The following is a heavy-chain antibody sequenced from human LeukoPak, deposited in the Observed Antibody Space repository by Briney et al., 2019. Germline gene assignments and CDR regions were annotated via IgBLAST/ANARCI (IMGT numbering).Heavy chain of an antibody. CDR2: VDYSGTT. CDR1: GDSISRSGYY. CDR3: ARPDPWDF. J-gene: IGHJ4*02. V-gene: IGHV4-39*01. Sequence: SETLSLTCSVSGDSISRSGYYWGWVRQPPGKGLEWIGSVDYSGTTWYNVPFKNRVTISIDTSQSQFSLRVRSVTAADTAVYFCARPDPWDFWSRGTLVTVSS.